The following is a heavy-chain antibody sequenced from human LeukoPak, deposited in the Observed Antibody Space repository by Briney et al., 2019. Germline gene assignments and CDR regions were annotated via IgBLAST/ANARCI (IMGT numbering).Heavy chain of an antibody. CDR1: GYTFTSYY. J-gene: IGHJ6*02. CDR3: AIHTVTKGTSADYYYGMDV. D-gene: IGHD4-11*01. Sequence: ASVKVSCKASGYTFTSYYMHWVRQAPGQGLEWMGIINPSGGSTSYAQKFQGRVTMTRDTSTSTVYMELSSLRSEDTAVYYCAIHTVTKGTSADYYYGMDVWGQGTTVTVSS. V-gene: IGHV1-46*01. CDR2: INPSGGST.